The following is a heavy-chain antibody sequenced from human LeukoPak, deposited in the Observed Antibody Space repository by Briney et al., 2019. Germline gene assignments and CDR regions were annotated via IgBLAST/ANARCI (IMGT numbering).Heavy chain of an antibody. CDR1: GGSFSGYY. J-gene: IGHJ6*02. Sequence: SETLSLTCAVYGGSFSGYYWSWIRQPPGKGLEWIGEINHRGSTNYNPSLKSRVTISVDTSKNQFSLKLSSVTAADTAVYYCASLKSGYGFNYYGMDVWGQGTTVTVSS. CDR2: INHRGST. D-gene: IGHD6-25*01. CDR3: ASLKSGYGFNYYGMDV. V-gene: IGHV4-34*01.